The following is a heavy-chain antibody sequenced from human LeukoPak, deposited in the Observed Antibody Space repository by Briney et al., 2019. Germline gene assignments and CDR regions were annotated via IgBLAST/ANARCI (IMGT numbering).Heavy chain of an antibody. CDR1: GFTFSSYS. D-gene: IGHD3-9*01. CDR3: ARDLRGFDWLLYGYYFDY. J-gene: IGHJ4*02. Sequence: GGSLRLSCAASGFTFSSYSMNWVRQAPGKGLEWVSSISSSSSYIYYADSVKGRFTISRDNAKNSLYLQMNSLRAEDTAVYYCARDLRGFDWLLYGYYFDYWGQGTLVTVSS. CDR2: ISSSSSYI. V-gene: IGHV3-21*01.